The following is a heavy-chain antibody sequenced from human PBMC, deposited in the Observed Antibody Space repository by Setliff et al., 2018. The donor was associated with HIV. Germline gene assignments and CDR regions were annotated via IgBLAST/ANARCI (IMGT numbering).Heavy chain of an antibody. Sequence: ASVKVSCKASGHTFTSHYMYWVRQAPGQGLEWMGIISPIGGTTRYAQKFQGRVTMTRDTSTSTIYMELSSLRSDDTAVYYCARDRDSSAWTDNDAFDIWGQGTMVTVSS. CDR1: GHTFTSHY. CDR3: ARDRDSSAWTDNDAFDI. V-gene: IGHV1-46*01. J-gene: IGHJ3*02. D-gene: IGHD6-19*01. CDR2: ISPIGGTT.